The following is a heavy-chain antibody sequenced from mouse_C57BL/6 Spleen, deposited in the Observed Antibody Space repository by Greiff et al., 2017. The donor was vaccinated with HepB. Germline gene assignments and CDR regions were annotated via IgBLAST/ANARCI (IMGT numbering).Heavy chain of an antibody. CDR1: GYTFTSYW. CDR2: IHPNSGST. J-gene: IGHJ2*01. CDR3: AREGDYYGSILDY. D-gene: IGHD1-1*01. V-gene: IGHV1-64*01. Sequence: VQLQQSGAELVKPGASVKLSCKASGYTFTSYWMHWVKQRPGQGLEWIGMIHPNSGSTNYNEKFKSKATLTVDKSSSTAYMQLSSLTSEDSAVYYCAREGDYYGSILDYWGQGTTLTVSS.